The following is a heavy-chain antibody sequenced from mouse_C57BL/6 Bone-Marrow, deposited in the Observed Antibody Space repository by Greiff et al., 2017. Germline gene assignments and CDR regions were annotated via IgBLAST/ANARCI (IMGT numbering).Heavy chain of an antibody. V-gene: IGHV5-6*01. D-gene: IGHD2-2*01. Sequence: EVKLVESGGDLVKPGGSLKLSCAASGFTFSSYGMSWVRQTPDKRLEWVATISSGGSYTYYPDSVKGRFTISRDNAKNTLYLQMSSLKSEDTAMYYCARHGGGYAGRDWYFDVWGTGTTVTVSS. CDR2: ISSGGSYT. CDR1: GFTFSSYG. CDR3: ARHGGGYAGRDWYFDV. J-gene: IGHJ1*03.